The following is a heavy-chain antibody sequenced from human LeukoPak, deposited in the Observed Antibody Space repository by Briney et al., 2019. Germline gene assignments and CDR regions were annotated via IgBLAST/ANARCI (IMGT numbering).Heavy chain of an antibody. D-gene: IGHD6-19*01. CDR2: ISYDGSNK. Sequence: GGSRRLSCAASGVTFSSYGMHWVRQAPGKGLEWVAFISYDGSNKYYADSVKGRFTISRDNSKNTLYLQMNSLRVEDTAVYYCARWLRQGDYWGQGTLVTVSS. J-gene: IGHJ4*02. CDR1: GVTFSSYG. CDR3: ARWLRQGDY. V-gene: IGHV3-30*19.